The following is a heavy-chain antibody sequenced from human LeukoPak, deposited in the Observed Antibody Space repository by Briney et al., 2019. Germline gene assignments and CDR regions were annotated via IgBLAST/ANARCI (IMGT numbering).Heavy chain of an antibody. CDR2: ISYGGSS. J-gene: IGHJ4*02. CDR3: ARVGSSWTRDYYFDY. Sequence: KPSETLSLTCTVSGGSISSSSYYWGWIRQPPGKGLEWIGSISYGGSSYYDPSLKSRVTTSVDTSKNQFSLKLSPVTAADTALYYCARVGSSWTRDYYFDYWGQGTLVTVSS. CDR1: GGSISSSSYY. D-gene: IGHD6-13*01. V-gene: IGHV4-39*07.